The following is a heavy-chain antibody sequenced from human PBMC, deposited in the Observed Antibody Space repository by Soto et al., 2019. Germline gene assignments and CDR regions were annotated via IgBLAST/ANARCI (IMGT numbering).Heavy chain of an antibody. V-gene: IGHV1-18*04. CDR1: GYTFTSYG. D-gene: IGHD3-3*01. J-gene: IGHJ4*02. CDR2: INAYNGNT. CDR3: ARDPSDFWSGGRRSGFDY. Sequence: ASVKVSCKASGYTFTSYGISWVRQAPGQGLEWMGWINAYNGNTNYAQKLQGRVTMTTDTSTSTAYMELRSLRSDDTAVYYCARDPSDFWSGGRRSGFDYWGQGTLVTVSS.